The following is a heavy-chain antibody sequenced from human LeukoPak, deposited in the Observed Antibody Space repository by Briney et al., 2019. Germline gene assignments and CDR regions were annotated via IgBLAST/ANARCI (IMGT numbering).Heavy chain of an antibody. CDR1: GFTLSNYD. J-gene: IGHJ4*02. V-gene: IGHV3-30*18. CDR3: AKDDRGNEAPFDY. Sequence: PGRSLRLSCAASGFTLSNYDMHWVRQAPGKGLEWVAVISYDGTNKYYADSVKGRFTISRDNSKNTLHLQMNSLRAEDTAVYYCAKDDRGNEAPFDYWGQGTLVTVSS. CDR2: ISYDGTNK.